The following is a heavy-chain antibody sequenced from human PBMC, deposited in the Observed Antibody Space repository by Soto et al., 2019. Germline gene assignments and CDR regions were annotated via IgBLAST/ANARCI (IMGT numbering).Heavy chain of an antibody. Sequence: ASVKVSCKASGYIFTGNYMHWVRQAPGQGLEYMGWINPNNGATNYAQNFQGRVTMTWDTSISTAYMEVRRLRSDDTAVYYCAPHYPDSSGYFDHWGQGTLVTVSA. D-gene: IGHD3-22*01. CDR2: INPNNGAT. CDR1: GYIFTGNY. V-gene: IGHV1-2*02. J-gene: IGHJ4*02. CDR3: APHYPDSSGYFDH.